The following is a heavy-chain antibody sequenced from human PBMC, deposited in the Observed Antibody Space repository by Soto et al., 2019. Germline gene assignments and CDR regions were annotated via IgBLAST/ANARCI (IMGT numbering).Heavy chain of an antibody. CDR2: ISSSSSYI. CDR3: ARAEYPHYYGMDV. CDR1: GFTFSSYS. Sequence: PGGSLRLSCADSGFTFSSYSMNWVRQAPGKGLEWVSSISSSSSYIYYADSVKGRFTISRDNAKNSLYLQMNSLRAEDTAVYYCARAEYPHYYGMDVWGQGTTVTVSS. J-gene: IGHJ6*02. V-gene: IGHV3-21*01.